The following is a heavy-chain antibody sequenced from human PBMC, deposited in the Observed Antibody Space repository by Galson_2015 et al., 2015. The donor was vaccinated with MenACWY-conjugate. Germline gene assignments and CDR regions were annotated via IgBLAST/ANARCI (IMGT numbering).Heavy chain of an antibody. CDR3: TRHINSSGIFDS. Sequence: SLRLSCAASGFTFSGSTMHWVRQASGKGLEWVGRIRTKINNYATEYAASVKGRFTISRDDSKNTAYLQMNSLKTDDTAIYYCTRHINSSGIFDSWGPGPLVTVSS. V-gene: IGHV3-73*01. D-gene: IGHD6-19*01. CDR2: IRTKINNYAT. J-gene: IGHJ4*02. CDR1: GFTFSGST.